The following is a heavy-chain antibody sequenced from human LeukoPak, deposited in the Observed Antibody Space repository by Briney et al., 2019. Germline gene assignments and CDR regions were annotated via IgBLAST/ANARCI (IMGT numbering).Heavy chain of an antibody. CDR3: AKVAAAGYGAFDI. Sequence: PGGSLRLSCAASGFTFSSYGMHWVRQAPGKGLEGVAFIRYDGSNKYYADSVKGRFTISRDNSKNTRYLQMNSLRAEDTAVYYCAKVAAAGYGAFDIWGQGTMVTVSS. CDR1: GFTFSSYG. D-gene: IGHD6-13*01. CDR2: IRYDGSNK. V-gene: IGHV3-30*02. J-gene: IGHJ3*02.